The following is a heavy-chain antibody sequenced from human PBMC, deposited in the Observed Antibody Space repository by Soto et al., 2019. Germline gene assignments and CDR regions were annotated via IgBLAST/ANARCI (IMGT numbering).Heavy chain of an antibody. V-gene: IGHV1-69*13. J-gene: IGHJ5*02. CDR1: GGTFSSYA. D-gene: IGHD6-13*01. Sequence: SVKVSCKASGGTFSSYAISWVRQAPGQGLEWMGGIIPIFGTANYAQKFQGRVTITADESTSTAYMELSSLRSEDTAVYYCARTENVYSSSWYWFAPWGQGTLVTVSS. CDR3: ARTENVYSSSWYWFAP. CDR2: IIPIFGTA.